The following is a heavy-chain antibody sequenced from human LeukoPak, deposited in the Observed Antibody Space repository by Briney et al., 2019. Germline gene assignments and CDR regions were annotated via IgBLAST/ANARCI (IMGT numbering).Heavy chain of an antibody. CDR1: GFTFSDSS. CDR2: ISTSSNTI. V-gene: IGHV3-48*01. CDR3: VKDGSGSYYTYYFDY. Sequence: PGGSLRLSCAASGFTFSDSSMNWVRQAPGKGLEWVSYISTSSNTIYYADSVKGRFTISRDNSKNTLYLQMSSLRAEDTAVYYCVKDGSGSYYTYYFDYWGQGTLVTVSS. D-gene: IGHD3-10*01. J-gene: IGHJ4*02.